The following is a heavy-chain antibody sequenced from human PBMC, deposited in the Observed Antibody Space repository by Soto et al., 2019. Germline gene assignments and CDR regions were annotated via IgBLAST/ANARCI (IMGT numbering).Heavy chain of an antibody. V-gene: IGHV1-24*01. D-gene: IGHD6-25*01. CDR3: AHTPAAYHAFDI. CDR2: FDPEDGET. J-gene: IGHJ3*02. Sequence: ASVKVSCKVSGYTLTELSMHWVRQAPGKGLEWMGGFDPEDGETIYEQKFQGRVTMTEDTSTDTAYMELSSLRSEDTAVYYCAHTPAAYHAFDIWGQGTMVTVSS. CDR1: GYTLTELS.